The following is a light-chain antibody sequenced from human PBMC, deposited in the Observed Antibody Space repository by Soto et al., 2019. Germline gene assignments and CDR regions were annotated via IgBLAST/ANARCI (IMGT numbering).Light chain of an antibody. Sequence: QSALTQPPSASGSPGQSVTISCTGTSSDVGGYNYVSWYQQHPGKAPKLMIYEVSERPSGVPDRFSGSKSGNTASLTVSGLQAEDEADYYCSSYACSNSYVFGTGTKLTVL. CDR3: SSYACSNSYV. V-gene: IGLV2-8*01. CDR2: EVS. CDR1: SSDVGGYNY. J-gene: IGLJ1*01.